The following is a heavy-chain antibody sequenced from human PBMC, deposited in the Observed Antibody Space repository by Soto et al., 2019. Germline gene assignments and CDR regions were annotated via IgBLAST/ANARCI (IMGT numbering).Heavy chain of an antibody. J-gene: IGHJ4*02. Sequence: GASVKVSCKASGYTFTAYYLHWFRQAPGQGLEWMGWINPYVGDTKYSQKFQGRVTMTRDTSIDTAYMELSRLKSDDTAVYYCSRGPSHGAFDCWGQGTSVTVSS. V-gene: IGHV1-2*02. CDR2: INPYVGDT. CDR3: SRGPSHGAFDC. CDR1: GYTFTAYY. D-gene: IGHD5-18*01.